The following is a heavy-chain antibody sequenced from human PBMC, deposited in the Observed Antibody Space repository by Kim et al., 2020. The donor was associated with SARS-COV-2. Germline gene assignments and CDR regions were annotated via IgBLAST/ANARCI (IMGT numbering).Heavy chain of an antibody. D-gene: IGHD6-13*01. V-gene: IGHV3-30*07. J-gene: IGHJ4*02. Sequence: DAVKGRLTISRDNSKNTLYLQMNSLRAEDTAVYYCARDMGIAAAGTGGGYWGQGTLVTVSS. CDR3: ARDMGIAAAGTGGGY.